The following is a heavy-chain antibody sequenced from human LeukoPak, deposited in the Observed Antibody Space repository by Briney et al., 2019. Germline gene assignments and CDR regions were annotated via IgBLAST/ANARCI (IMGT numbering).Heavy chain of an antibody. Sequence: PGGSLRLSCAASGFTFDDYGMNWVRQAPGKGLEWVANIKEDGSEKYYVDSVKGRFTISRDNAKNSLYLQMNSLRVEDTAVYYCARVGASHIWGQGTMVTVSS. CDR2: IKEDGSEK. D-gene: IGHD1-26*01. CDR3: ARVGASHI. CDR1: GFTFDDYG. J-gene: IGHJ3*02. V-gene: IGHV3-7*01.